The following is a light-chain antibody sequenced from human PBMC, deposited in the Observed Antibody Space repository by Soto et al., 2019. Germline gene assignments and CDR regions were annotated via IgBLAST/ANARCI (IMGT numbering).Light chain of an antibody. Sequence: EIVLTQSPGTLSLSPGERATLSCRASQSVSSSYLAWYQQKPGQAPRLLIYGASNRATGIPDRFSGSGSGTDFTLTISRLEPEVFAVYYCQQYGSSPTFGGGTKVESK. V-gene: IGKV3-20*01. CDR1: QSVSSSY. J-gene: IGKJ4*01. CDR2: GAS. CDR3: QQYGSSPT.